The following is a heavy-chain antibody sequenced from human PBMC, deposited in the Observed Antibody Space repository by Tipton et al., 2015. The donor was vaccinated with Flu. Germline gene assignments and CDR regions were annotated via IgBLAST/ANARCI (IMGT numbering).Heavy chain of an antibody. J-gene: IGHJ4*02. CDR3: ARGEDGSSWPFDY. V-gene: IGHV1-2*06. CDR2: INPNSGGT. D-gene: IGHD6-13*01. Sequence: QSGPEVKKPGASVKVSCKASGYTFTGYYMHWVRQAPGQGLEWMGRINPNSGGTNYAQKFQGRVTMTRDTSISTAYMELSRLRSDDTAVYYCARGEDGSSWPFDYWGQGTLVTVSS. CDR1: GYTFTGYY.